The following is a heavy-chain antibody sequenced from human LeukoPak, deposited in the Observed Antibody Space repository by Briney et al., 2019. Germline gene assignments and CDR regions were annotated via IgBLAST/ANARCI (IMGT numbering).Heavy chain of an antibody. Sequence: GESLKISCKGSGYSFTSYWIGWVRQMPGKGLEWMGIIYPGDSDTRYSPSFQGQVTISADKSISTAYLQWSSLKASDTAMYYCARPRYDSSGYYYAFDYWGQGTLVTVSS. CDR2: IYPGDSDT. D-gene: IGHD3-22*01. V-gene: IGHV5-51*01. J-gene: IGHJ4*02. CDR3: ARPRYDSSGYYYAFDY. CDR1: GYSFTSYW.